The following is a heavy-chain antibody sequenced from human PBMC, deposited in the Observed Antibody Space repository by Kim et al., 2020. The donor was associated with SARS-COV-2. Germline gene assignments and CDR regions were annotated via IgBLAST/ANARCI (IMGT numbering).Heavy chain of an antibody. CDR3: AREGEDCSSTSCHSGYYYYYGMDV. Sequence: ASVKVSCKASGYTFTSYYMHWVRQAPGQGLEWMGIINPSGGSTSYAQKFQGRVTMTRDTSTSTVYMELSSLRSEDTAVYYCAREGEDCSSTSCHSGYYYYYGMDVWGQGTTVTVSS. D-gene: IGHD2-2*01. V-gene: IGHV1-46*01. J-gene: IGHJ6*02. CDR1: GYTFTSYY. CDR2: INPSGGST.